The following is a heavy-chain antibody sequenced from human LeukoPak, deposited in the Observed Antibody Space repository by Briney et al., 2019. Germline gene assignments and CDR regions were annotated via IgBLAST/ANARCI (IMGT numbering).Heavy chain of an antibody. CDR1: GYTFTSYY. CDR2: INPSGGST. D-gene: IGHD1-1*01. V-gene: IGHV1-46*01. Sequence: GASVKVSCQASGYTFTSYYMHWVRQAPGQGLEWMGIINPSGGSTSYAQKFQGRVTMTRDMSTSTVYMELSSLRSEDTAVYYWARDRSTTSDYYYYMDVWGKGTTVTVSS. CDR3: ARDRSTTSDYYYYMDV. J-gene: IGHJ6*03.